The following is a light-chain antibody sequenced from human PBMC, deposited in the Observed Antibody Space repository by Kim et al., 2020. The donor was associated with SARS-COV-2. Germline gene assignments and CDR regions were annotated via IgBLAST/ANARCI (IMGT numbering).Light chain of an antibody. CDR1: QSISSH. Sequence: DIQMTQSPSSLSASVGDRVTITCRTTQSISSHLNWYQQKPGRAPKLLISAASTLQGGVPSSFSGSGSETDFTLTISSLQPADFATYCCQQSYIAPFTFGPGTKVDIK. CDR3: QQSYIAPFT. J-gene: IGKJ3*01. CDR2: AAS. V-gene: IGKV1-39*01.